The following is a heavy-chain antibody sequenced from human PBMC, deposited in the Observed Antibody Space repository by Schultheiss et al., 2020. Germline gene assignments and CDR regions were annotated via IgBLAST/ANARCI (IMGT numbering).Heavy chain of an antibody. CDR2: IIPIFGTA. J-gene: IGHJ3*02. Sequence: SVKVSCKASGGTFSSYAISWVRQAPGQGLEWMGGIIPIFGTANYAQKFQGRVTITADESMSTAYMELSSLRSEDTAVYYCAAPGGATSAFDIWGQGTMVTVSS. D-gene: IGHD1-26*01. V-gene: IGHV1-69*13. CDR3: AAPGGATSAFDI. CDR1: GGTFSSYA.